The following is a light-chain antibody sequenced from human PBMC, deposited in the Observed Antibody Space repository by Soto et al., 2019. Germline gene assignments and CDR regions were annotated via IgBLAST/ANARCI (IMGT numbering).Light chain of an antibody. CDR2: SNN. CDR3: AAWDDSLSGLNYV. CDR1: SSNIGSNY. J-gene: IGLJ1*01. V-gene: IGLV1-47*02. Sequence: QAVLIQPPSASGTPGQRVTISCSGSSSNIGSNYVYWYQQLPGTAPKLLIYSNNQRPSGVPDRFSGSKSGTSASLAISGLRSEDEADYYCAAWDDSLSGLNYVFGTGTKLTVL.